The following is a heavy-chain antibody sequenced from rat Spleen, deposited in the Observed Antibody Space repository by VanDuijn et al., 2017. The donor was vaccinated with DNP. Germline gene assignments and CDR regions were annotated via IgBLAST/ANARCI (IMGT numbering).Heavy chain of an antibody. Sequence: EVQLVESGGGLVQPGRSLKLSCAASGFTFSNYGMHWIRQAPTKGLEWVASISYEGSSTYYRDSVKGRFTISRDNAKSTLYLQMDSLRSEDTATYYCARQGGSLAYWGQGTLVTVSS. CDR1: GFTFSNYG. CDR2: ISYEGSST. J-gene: IGHJ3*01. D-gene: IGHD1-11*01. CDR3: ARQGGSLAY. V-gene: IGHV5-29*01.